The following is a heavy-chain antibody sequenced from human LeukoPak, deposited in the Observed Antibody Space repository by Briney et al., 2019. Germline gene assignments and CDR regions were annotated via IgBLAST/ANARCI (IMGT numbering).Heavy chain of an antibody. D-gene: IGHD6-13*01. CDR1: GFTFSSYG. Sequence: PGGSLRLSCAASGFTFSSYGMHWVRQAPGKGLEWVAVIWYDGSNKYCADSVKGRFTISRDNSKNTLYLQMNSLRAEDTAVYYCARLYSSSWGTALDYWGQGTLVTVSS. CDR3: ARLYSSSWGTALDY. CDR2: IWYDGSNK. J-gene: IGHJ4*02. V-gene: IGHV3-33*01.